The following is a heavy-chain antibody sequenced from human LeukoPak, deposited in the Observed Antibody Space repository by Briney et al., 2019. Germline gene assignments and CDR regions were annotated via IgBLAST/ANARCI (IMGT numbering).Heavy chain of an antibody. V-gene: IGHV1-18*01. D-gene: IGHD4-11*01. Sequence: ASERVSCKASGDTFTSYGISGVRQATGQWLEWMGWTSAYNGNTNYAQKLQGRVTMTTDTSTSTAYMELRSLRSDDTAVYYCARDPQPYSNYGDYWGQGTLVTVSS. CDR1: GDTFTSYG. CDR3: ARDPQPYSNYGDY. J-gene: IGHJ4*02. CDR2: TSAYNGNT.